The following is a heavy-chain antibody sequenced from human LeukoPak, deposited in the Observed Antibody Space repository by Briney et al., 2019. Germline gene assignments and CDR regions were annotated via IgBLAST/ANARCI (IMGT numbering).Heavy chain of an antibody. CDR3: ARHYGP. Sequence: PSETLSLTCTVSGVSISSYYWSWIRQPPGKGLEWIGYIYYSGSTNHNPSLKSRVAISVDTSKNQFSLKLSSVTAADTAVYYYARHYGPWGQGTLVTVSS. V-gene: IGHV4-59*01. J-gene: IGHJ5*02. D-gene: IGHD3-16*01. CDR2: IYYSGST. CDR1: GVSISSYY.